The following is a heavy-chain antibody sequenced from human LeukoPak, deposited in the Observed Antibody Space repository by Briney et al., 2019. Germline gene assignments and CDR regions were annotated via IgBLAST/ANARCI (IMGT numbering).Heavy chain of an antibody. Sequence: GRSLRLSCAAFGVTVSGYWMNWVRQAPGKGLVSVARINSDGSSTSHADSVKGRFTISRDNAKNTLYLQMNSLRVDDTAVYYCARDPKYGDLDYWGQGTLVTVSS. V-gene: IGHV3-74*01. D-gene: IGHD4-17*01. CDR1: GVTVSGYW. CDR2: INSDGSST. CDR3: ARDPKYGDLDY. J-gene: IGHJ4*02.